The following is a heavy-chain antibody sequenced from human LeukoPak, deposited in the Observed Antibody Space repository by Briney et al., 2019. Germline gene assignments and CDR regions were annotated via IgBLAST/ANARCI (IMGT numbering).Heavy chain of an antibody. V-gene: IGHV3-23*01. D-gene: IGHD3-22*01. CDR1: GFTFSSYA. CDR2: ISGSGSNT. CDR3: AKGYDSSGYYFNYFDY. Sequence: QPGGSLRLSCSTSGFTFSSYAMSWVRQAPGKGLEWVSAISGSGSNTYYADSVKGRFTISRDNSKNTLYLQMNSLRAEDTAVYYCAKGYDSSGYYFNYFDYWGQGTLVTVSS. J-gene: IGHJ4*02.